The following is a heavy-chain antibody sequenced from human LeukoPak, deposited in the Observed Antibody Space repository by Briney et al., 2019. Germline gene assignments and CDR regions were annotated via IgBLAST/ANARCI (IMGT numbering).Heavy chain of an antibody. V-gene: IGHV4-59*01. CDR2: IYYSGST. J-gene: IGHJ1*01. CDR3: AGAVVITIAEYFQH. Sequence: SEPLSLTCTVAGGSISSYYWSWIRQPPGKGLEWIGYIYYSGSTNYNPSLKSRVTISLDTSKNQFSLKLSSVTAADTAVYYCAGAVVITIAEYFQHWGQGTLVTVSS. D-gene: IGHD3-22*01. CDR1: GGSISSYY.